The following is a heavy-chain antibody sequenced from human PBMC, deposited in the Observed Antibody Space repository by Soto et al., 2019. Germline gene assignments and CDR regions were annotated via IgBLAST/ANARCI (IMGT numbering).Heavy chain of an antibody. CDR2: FGITGGDT. CDR1: GFTFSSYA. J-gene: IGHJ6*02. CDR3: AKLGSQLLSYYGMDV. V-gene: IGHV3-23*01. Sequence: EVQLLESGGGLVQPGGSLRLSCAASGFTFSSYAMGWVRQAPGKGLEWVSTFGITGGDTYYADSVKGRFFISRDDSKYTLHLQMHSLRAEDTAVYHCAKLGSQLLSYYGMDVWGQGTTVTVSS. D-gene: IGHD2-2*01.